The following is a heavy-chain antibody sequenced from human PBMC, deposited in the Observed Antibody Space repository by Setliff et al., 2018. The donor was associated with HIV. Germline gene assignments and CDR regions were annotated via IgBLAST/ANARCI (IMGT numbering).Heavy chain of an antibody. CDR2: ISSSGTTI. Sequence: GGSLRLSCATSEFTFSSYEMFWIRQSPGKGLEWISYISSSGTTIYYADSVKGRFTISRDNAKNSLYLEMNSLRAEETAVYYCARDLRSSHGSPNYFDYWGRGALVTVSS. CDR3: ARDLRSSHGSPNYFDY. J-gene: IGHJ4*02. CDR1: EFTFSSYE. D-gene: IGHD2-15*01. V-gene: IGHV3-48*03.